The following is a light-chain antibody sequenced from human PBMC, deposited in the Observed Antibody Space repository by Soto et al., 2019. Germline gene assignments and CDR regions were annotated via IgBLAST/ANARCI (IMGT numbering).Light chain of an antibody. CDR1: QSISSW. Sequence: DIQLTQSPVSLSASVGERVTITCRASQSISSWLAWYQQKSGKAPNVLIYKASNLQTGVPSRFSGSGSVTEFTLTIIGLQTEDFASYYWQHDHSYPWTFGQVTKVEI. CDR3: QHDHSYPWT. CDR2: KAS. V-gene: IGKV1-5*03. J-gene: IGKJ1*01.